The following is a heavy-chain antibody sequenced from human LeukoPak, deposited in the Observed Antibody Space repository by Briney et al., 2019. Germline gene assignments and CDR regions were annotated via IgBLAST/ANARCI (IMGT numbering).Heavy chain of an antibody. CDR1: GGYLSSYY. D-gene: IGHD3-10*01. V-gene: IGHV4-59*01. CDR3: ARDPRSGSYLDY. CDR2: IYYSGST. J-gene: IGHJ4*02. Sequence: PSETLSLTCTVSGGYLSSYYWSWLRQPPGKGLEWFGYIYYSGSTNYNPSLKSRVTISVDTSKNQFSLKLSSVTAADTAVYYCARDPRSGSYLDYWGQGTLVTVSS.